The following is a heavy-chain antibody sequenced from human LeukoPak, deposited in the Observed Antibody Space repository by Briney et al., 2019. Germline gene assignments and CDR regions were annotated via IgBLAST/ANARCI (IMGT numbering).Heavy chain of an antibody. V-gene: IGHV4-59*01. J-gene: IGHJ3*02. CDR2: IYYSGST. CDR1: GGSISSYY. D-gene: IGHD2-21*01. Sequence: PSETLSLTCTVSGGSISSYYWSWIRQPPGKGLEWIGYIYYSGSTNYNPSLKSRVTISVDTSKNQFSLKLSSVTAADTAVYYCASLGYGLRDAFDIWGQGTMVTVSS. CDR3: ASLGYGLRDAFDI.